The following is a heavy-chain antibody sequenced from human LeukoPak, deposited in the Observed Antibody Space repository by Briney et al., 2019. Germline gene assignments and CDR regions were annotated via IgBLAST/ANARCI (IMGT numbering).Heavy chain of an antibody. CDR2: INLNSGGT. J-gene: IGHJ4*02. CDR3: ARGYDFWSGYYDY. D-gene: IGHD3-3*01. Sequence: ASVKVSCKASGYTFTGYYMHWVRQAPGQGLEWMGWINLNSGGTNYAQKFQGRVTMTRDTSISTAYMELSRLRSDDTAVYYCARGYDFWSGYYDYWGQGTLVTVSS. V-gene: IGHV1-2*02. CDR1: GYTFTGYY.